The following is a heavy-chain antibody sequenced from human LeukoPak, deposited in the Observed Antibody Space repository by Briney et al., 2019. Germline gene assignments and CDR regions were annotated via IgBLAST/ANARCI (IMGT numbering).Heavy chain of an antibody. Sequence: SETLSLTCTVSGDSISSYYWSWIRQPPGKRLEWIGCTSDSGSTNYNPSLKSRVTISVDTSKSQFSLKLSSVTAADTAVYYCARGRLLEWFDSWGQGTLVSVSS. D-gene: IGHD3-3*01. CDR2: TSDSGST. J-gene: IGHJ5*02. CDR1: GDSISSYY. V-gene: IGHV4-59*01. CDR3: ARGRLLEWFDS.